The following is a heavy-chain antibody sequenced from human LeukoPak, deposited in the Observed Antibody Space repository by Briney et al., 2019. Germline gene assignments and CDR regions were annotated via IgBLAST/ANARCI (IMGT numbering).Heavy chain of an antibody. CDR3: ASGYTYYYYYMDV. V-gene: IGHV3-74*01. J-gene: IGHJ6*03. CDR2: INRDGSST. Sequence: GGSLRLSCAASGFTFSSYWMHWVRQAPGKGLVWVSRINRDGSSTSYADSVKGRFTISRDNAKNTLYLQMNSLRAEDTAVYYCASGYTYYYYYMDVWGKGTTFTVSS. CDR1: GFTFSSYW. D-gene: IGHD5-12*01.